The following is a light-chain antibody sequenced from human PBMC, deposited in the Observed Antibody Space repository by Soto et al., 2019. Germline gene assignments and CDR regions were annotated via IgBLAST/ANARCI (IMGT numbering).Light chain of an antibody. CDR3: QQHGSSQT. Sequence: EIVLTQSPGTLSLSPGERSAISCRASQSVSSTYLAWYQQKPGQAPRLLIYGASSRATGIPERFSGSGSGTDFTLTISRLEPEDFAVYYCQQHGSSQTFGGGTKVEIK. CDR1: QSVSSTY. CDR2: GAS. J-gene: IGKJ4*01. V-gene: IGKV3-20*01.